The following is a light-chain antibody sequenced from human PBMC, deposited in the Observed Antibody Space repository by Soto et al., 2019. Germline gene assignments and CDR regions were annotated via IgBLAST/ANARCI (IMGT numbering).Light chain of an antibody. CDR2: RTS. Sequence: DVVMTQSPLSLPVTLGQPASISCRSSQSIVYSDGNAYLSWFQQRPGQSPRRLIYRTSNRDSGVPARFSGRGSGTDFTLTINRVEAEDVGVYYCMQGTIWPPTFGRGTKVEIK. V-gene: IGKV2-30*01. CDR1: QSIVYSDGNAY. CDR3: MQGTIWPPT. J-gene: IGKJ4*02.